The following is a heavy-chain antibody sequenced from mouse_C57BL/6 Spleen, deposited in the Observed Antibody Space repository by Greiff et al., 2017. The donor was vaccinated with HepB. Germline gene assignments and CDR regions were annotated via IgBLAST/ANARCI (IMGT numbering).Heavy chain of an antibody. Sequence: EVQGVESGGGLVQPGGSLKLSCAASGFTFSDYYMYWVRQTPEKRLEWVAYISNGGGSTYYPDTVKGRFTISRDNAKNTLYLQMSRLKSEDTAMYYCASSYDFWYFDVWGTGTTVTVSS. CDR2: ISNGGGST. D-gene: IGHD2-4*01. V-gene: IGHV5-12*01. J-gene: IGHJ1*03. CDR3: ASSYDFWYFDV. CDR1: GFTFSDYY.